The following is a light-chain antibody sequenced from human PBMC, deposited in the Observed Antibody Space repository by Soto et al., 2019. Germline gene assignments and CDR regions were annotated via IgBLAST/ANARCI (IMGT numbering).Light chain of an antibody. CDR3: QQYNNWPLT. V-gene: IGKV3-15*01. CDR1: QSVRSN. Sequence: ETVMTQSPATLSVSPGERATLSCRASQSVRSNLAWYQQRPGQAPRLLIYAASTRGTGVPARFSASGSGTEFALTISSLQSADFAVYYCQQYNNWPLTFGGGTKVEIK. CDR2: AAS. J-gene: IGKJ4*01.